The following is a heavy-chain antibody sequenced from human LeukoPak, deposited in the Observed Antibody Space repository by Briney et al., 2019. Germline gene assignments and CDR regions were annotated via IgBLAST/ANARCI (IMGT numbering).Heavy chain of an antibody. CDR2: INTNTGNP. D-gene: IGHD3-10*01. V-gene: IGHV7-4-1*02. CDR3: ARERQWFGELLRDAFDI. J-gene: IGHJ3*02. Sequence: GASVKVSCKASGYTFTSYAMNWVRQAPGQGLEWMGWINTNTGNPTYAQGFTGRFVFSLDTSVSTAYLQISSLKAEDTAVYYCARERQWFGELLRDAFDIWGQGTMVTVSS. CDR1: GYTFTSYA.